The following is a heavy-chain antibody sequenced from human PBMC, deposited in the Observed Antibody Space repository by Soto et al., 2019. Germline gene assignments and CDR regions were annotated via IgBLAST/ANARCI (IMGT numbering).Heavy chain of an antibody. D-gene: IGHD3-10*01. CDR2: IYYSGST. J-gene: IGHJ4*02. CDR1: GGSISSYY. V-gene: IGHV4-59*01. CDR3: ARGLPRLALAAGVLAG. Sequence: SETLSLTCTVSGGSISSYYWSWIRQPPGKGLEWIGYIYYSGSTNYNPSLKSRVTISVDTSKNQFSLKLSSVTAADTAVYYCARGLPRLALAAGVLAGWGQGTLVTVSS.